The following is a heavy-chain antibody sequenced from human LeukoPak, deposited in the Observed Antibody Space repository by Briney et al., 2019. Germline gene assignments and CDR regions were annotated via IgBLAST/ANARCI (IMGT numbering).Heavy chain of an antibody. Sequence: GGSLRLSRVPSLFSLSAYYMDCVSETPERGVGWGCRIRDKGHSYTTAYAAPVRGRFTISGDESKNSLYLQMNSLRTDDTGVYYCVRRATGSERLDPWGQGTLVIVSS. J-gene: IGHJ5*02. D-gene: IGHD1-1*01. V-gene: IGHV3-72*01. CDR3: VRRATGSERLDP. CDR1: LFSLSAYY. CDR2: IRDKGHSYTT.